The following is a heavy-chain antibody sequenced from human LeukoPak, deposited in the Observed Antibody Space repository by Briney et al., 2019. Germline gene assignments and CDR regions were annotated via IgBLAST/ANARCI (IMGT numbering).Heavy chain of an antibody. J-gene: IGHJ6*02. CDR3: AASAEIYCSGGSCYTFLA. D-gene: IGHD2-15*01. V-gene: IGHV5-51*01. Sequence: GESLKISCKGSGYSINNYWIGWVRQMPGKGLEWMGIIYPADSDIRYSPSFQGQVTISADKSISTVYLQWSSLKASDTAVYYCAASAEIYCSGGSCYTFLAWGQGTTVTVSS. CDR1: GYSINNYW. CDR2: IYPADSDI.